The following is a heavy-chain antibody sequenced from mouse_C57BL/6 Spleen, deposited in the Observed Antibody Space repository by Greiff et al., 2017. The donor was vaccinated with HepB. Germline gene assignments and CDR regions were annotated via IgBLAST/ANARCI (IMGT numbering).Heavy chain of an antibody. V-gene: IGHV1-64*01. Sequence: QVQLQQSGAELVKPGASVKLSCKASGYTFTSYWMHWVKQRPGQGLEWIGMIHPNSGSTNYNEKFKSKATLTVDKSSSTAYMQLSSLTSEDSAVYYCARTLSGAMDYWGQGTSVTVSS. CDR1: GYTFTSYW. CDR2: IHPNSGST. J-gene: IGHJ4*01. D-gene: IGHD3-1*01. CDR3: ARTLSGAMDY.